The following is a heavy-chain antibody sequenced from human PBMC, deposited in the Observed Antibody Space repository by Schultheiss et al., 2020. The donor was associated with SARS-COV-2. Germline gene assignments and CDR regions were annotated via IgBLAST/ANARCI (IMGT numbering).Heavy chain of an antibody. CDR3: ARDTGGISIWFGPDY. J-gene: IGHJ4*02. D-gene: IGHD3-10*01. CDR2: ISESGGST. CDR1: GFSFRIYA. Sequence: GGSLRLSCVASGFSFRIYAMTWVRQAPGKGLEYVASISESGGSTYYADSVRGRFTISRDNSGNILYLQLNSLRVEDTALYYCARDTGGISIWFGPDYWGQGTLVTVSS. V-gene: IGHV3-23*01.